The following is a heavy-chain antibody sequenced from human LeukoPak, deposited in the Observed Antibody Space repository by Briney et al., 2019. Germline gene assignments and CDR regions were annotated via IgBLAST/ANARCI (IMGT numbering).Heavy chain of an antibody. V-gene: IGHV1-8*01. D-gene: IGHD1-26*01. CDR2: MNPNSGNT. Sequence: ASVKXSXKASXYTFTSYDINXVRQATGQGVEWXGWMNPNSGNTGYAQKFQGRVTITRNTSISTAYMELSSLRSEDTAVYYCARVMVGATDFDYWGQGTLVTVSS. CDR3: ARVMVGATDFDY. J-gene: IGHJ4*02. CDR1: XYTFTSYD.